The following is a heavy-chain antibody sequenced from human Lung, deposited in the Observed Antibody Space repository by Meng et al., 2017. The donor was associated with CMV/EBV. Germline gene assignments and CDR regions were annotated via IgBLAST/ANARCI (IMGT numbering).Heavy chain of an antibody. CDR3: AATALVRGVRGTYFQH. D-gene: IGHD3-10*01. V-gene: IGHV4-59*01. J-gene: IGHJ1*01. CDR2: IYYTGST. Sequence: SETXSLXCTVSGGSISNYYWSWIRQPPGKGLEWIGYIYYTGSTNSNPSLKSRVTISIDTSKNQFSLKLISVTAADTAMYYCAATALVRGVRGTYFQHWGQGTXVTVSS. CDR1: GGSISNYY.